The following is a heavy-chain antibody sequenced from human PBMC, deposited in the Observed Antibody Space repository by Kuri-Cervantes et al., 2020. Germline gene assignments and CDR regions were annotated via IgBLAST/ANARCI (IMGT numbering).Heavy chain of an antibody. CDR2: ISAYNGNT. J-gene: IGHJ4*02. V-gene: IGHV1-18*01. D-gene: IGHD3-10*01. CDR1: GYTFTSYG. Sequence: ASVKVSCKASGYTFTSYGISWVRQAPGQGLEWMGWISAYNGNTNYAQKLQGRVTMTTDTSTSTAYMELRSLRSDDTAVYYCARGDEDLITMVRGVISYWGQGTLVTVSS. CDR3: ARGDEDLITMVRGVISY.